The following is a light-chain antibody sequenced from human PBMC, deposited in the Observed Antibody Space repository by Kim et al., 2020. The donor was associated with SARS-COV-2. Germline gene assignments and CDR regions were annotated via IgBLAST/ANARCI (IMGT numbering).Light chain of an antibody. CDR2: SAS. Sequence: ASVGDRVTISCRSSQDINNYLAWYQHKPGKAPKLLIYSASVLQVGVPSRFSGSGSGTDFTLTISNLQPEDVATYYCQRYYSAPWTFGQGTKVDIK. CDR1: QDINNY. J-gene: IGKJ1*01. CDR3: QRYYSAPWT. V-gene: IGKV1-27*01.